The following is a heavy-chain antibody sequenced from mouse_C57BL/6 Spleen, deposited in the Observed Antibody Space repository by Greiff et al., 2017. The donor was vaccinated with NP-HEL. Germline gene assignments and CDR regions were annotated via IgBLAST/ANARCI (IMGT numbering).Heavy chain of an antibody. CDR1: GYTFTDYE. J-gene: IGHJ2*01. CDR3: TRVHLTAVVATRDY. CDR2: IDPETGGT. Sequence: VQLQQSGAELVRPGASVTLSCKASGYTFTDYEMHWVKQTPVHGLEWIGAIDPETGGTAYNQKFKGKAILTADKSSSTAYMELRSLTSEDSAVYYCTRVHLTAVVATRDYWGQGTTLTVSS. D-gene: IGHD1-1*01. V-gene: IGHV1-15*01.